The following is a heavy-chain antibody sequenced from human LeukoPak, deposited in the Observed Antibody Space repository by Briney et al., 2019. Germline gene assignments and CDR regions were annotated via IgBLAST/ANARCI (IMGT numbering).Heavy chain of an antibody. J-gene: IGHJ4*02. CDR1: GYTFTSYY. CDR3: ARGNSVDTGMVATFDY. CDR2: INPSGGST. V-gene: IGHV1-46*01. Sequence: ASVKVSCKASGYTFTSYYMHWVRQAPGQGLEWMGIINPSGGSTSYAQKFQGRVTMTRDMSTSTVYMELSSLRSEDTAVYYCARGNSVDTGMVATFDYWGQGTLVTVSS. D-gene: IGHD5-18*01.